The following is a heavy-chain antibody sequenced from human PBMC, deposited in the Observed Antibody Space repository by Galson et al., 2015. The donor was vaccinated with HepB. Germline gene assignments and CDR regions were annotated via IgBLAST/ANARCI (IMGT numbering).Heavy chain of an antibody. CDR3: VRGHTVTFGGVFVVPVYFDC. Sequence: SVKVSCKASGYTFSDYAIHWVRQAPGQGLEWLGWINAGNGNTKLAQKFEGRLSMTRDTSASTAYMDLSSLRSEDTAVYSCVRGHTVTFGGVFVVPVYFDCWGLGTLVTVSS. D-gene: IGHD3-16*02. CDR2: INAGNGNT. J-gene: IGHJ4*02. CDR1: GYTFSDYA. V-gene: IGHV1-3*01.